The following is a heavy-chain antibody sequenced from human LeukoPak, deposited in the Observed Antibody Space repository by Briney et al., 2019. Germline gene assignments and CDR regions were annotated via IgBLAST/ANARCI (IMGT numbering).Heavy chain of an antibody. D-gene: IGHD1-1*01. CDR2: IYYSGRT. J-gene: IGHJ4*02. V-gene: IGHV4-39*01. CDR1: GGSISATDYY. CDR3: ARSQYNYRGDY. Sequence: PSETLSLTCTVSGGSISATDYYWGWIRQPPGKGLEWIGSIYYSGRTFYNPSLQSRVAISVDTSKNQFFLNLSSVTAADAAVYYCARSQYNYRGDYWGQGILVIVSS.